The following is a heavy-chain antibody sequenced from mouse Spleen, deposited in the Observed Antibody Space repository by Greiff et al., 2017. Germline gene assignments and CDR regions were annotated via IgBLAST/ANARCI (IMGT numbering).Heavy chain of an antibody. V-gene: IGHV1-69*01. Sequence: QVQLQQSGAELVMPGASVKLSCKASGYTFTSYWMHWVKQRPGQGLEWIGEIDPSDSYTNYNQKFKGKATLTVDKSSSTAYMQLSSLTSEDSAVYYCARRTVVARYWYFDVWGAGTTVTVSS. D-gene: IGHD1-1*01. J-gene: IGHJ1*01. CDR3: ARRTVVARYWYFDV. CDR1: GYTFTSYW. CDR2: IDPSDSYT.